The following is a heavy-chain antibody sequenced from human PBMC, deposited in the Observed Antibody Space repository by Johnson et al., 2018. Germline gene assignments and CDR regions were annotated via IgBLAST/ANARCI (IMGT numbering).Heavy chain of an antibody. CDR1: GFTFSSSA. Sequence: QVQLVQSGGGLVKPGRSLRLSCAASGFTFSSSAMHWVRQAPGKGLEWVAVISYDGRNKYDSDSGKGRFTISRDKYKNTLYRQMNSLRAEDTAVYYCARDSGYSYGNYFQHWGQGTLVTVSS. CDR2: ISYDGRNK. D-gene: IGHD5-18*01. J-gene: IGHJ1*01. CDR3: ARDSGYSYGNYFQH. V-gene: IGHV3-30-3*01.